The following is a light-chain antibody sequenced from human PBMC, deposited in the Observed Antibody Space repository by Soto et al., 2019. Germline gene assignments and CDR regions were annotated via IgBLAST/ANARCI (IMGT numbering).Light chain of an antibody. J-gene: IGLJ2*01. CDR1: SSDVGGYNY. V-gene: IGLV2-14*01. Sequence: QSALTQPASVSGSPGQSITISCTGTSSDVGGYNYVSWYQQHPGKAPKLMIYDVINRPSGVSNRFAGSKSGNTASLTISGLQAEDEADYYCRSYTSSSTLVFGGGTKLTVL. CDR3: RSYTSSSTLV. CDR2: DVI.